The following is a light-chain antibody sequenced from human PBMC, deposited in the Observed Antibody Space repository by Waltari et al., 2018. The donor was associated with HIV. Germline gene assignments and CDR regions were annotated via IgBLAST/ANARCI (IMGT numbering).Light chain of an antibody. V-gene: IGLV2-14*01. CDR1: SFDVGGHNY. J-gene: IGLJ1*01. CDR2: HVK. CDR3: NSYTTNRLDV. Sequence: QSALTQPVSVSGSPGQSNTISCSGTSFDVGGHNYVSWYQHRPGSAPKLIIYHVKARPSGVSHRFSGSKSGNTASLTISGLQPEDEADYYCNSYTTNRLDVFGSGTKVTV.